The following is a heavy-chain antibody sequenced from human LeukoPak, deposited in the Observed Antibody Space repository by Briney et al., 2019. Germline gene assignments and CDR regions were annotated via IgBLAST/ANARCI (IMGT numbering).Heavy chain of an antibody. CDR2: INHSGST. D-gene: IGHD2-2*01. V-gene: IGHV4-34*01. Sequence: SETLSLTCAVYGGSFSGYYWSWIRQPPGKGLEWIGEINHSGSTNYNPSLKSRVTISVDTSKNQFSLKLSSVTAADTAVYYCARGVVPAASSYYYGTDVWGQGTTVTVSS. CDR3: ARGVVPAASSYYYGTDV. J-gene: IGHJ6*02. CDR1: GGSFSGYY.